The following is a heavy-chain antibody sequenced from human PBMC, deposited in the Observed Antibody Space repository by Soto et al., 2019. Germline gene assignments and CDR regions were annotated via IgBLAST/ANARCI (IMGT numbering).Heavy chain of an antibody. CDR3: ARERDLAYHGSGSYYNWFDP. CDR1: GGSFSGYY. V-gene: IGHV4-31*11. D-gene: IGHD3-10*01. Sequence: SETLSLTCAVYGGSFSGYYWSWIRQHPGKGLEWIGYIYYSGSTYYNPSLKSRVTISVDTSKNQFSLKLSSVTAADTAVYYCARERDLAYHGSGSYYNWFDPWGQGTLVTVSS. CDR2: IYYSGST. J-gene: IGHJ5*02.